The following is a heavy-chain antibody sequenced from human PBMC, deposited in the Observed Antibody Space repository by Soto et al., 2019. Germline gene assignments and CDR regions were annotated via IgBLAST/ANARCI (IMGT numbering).Heavy chain of an antibody. CDR3: TKESSYAYGYLAH. V-gene: IGHV3-9*01. CDR2: IGWNSQSL. D-gene: IGHD5-18*01. J-gene: IGHJ4*02. CDR1: GFTFDDYG. Sequence: EVQLVESGGGFVQPGRSLRLSCAASGFTFDDYGMNWVRQAPGKGLEWVSGIGWNSQSLRYADSVKGRFTVSRDNAKNSLYLQMNSLRAEDTALYYCTKESSYAYGYLAHWGQGILVTVSS.